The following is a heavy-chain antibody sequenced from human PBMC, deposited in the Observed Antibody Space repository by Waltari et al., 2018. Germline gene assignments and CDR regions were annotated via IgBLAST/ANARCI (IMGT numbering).Heavy chain of an antibody. D-gene: IGHD3-3*01. J-gene: IGHJ5*02. V-gene: IGHV4-61*02. CDR2: IYTRGST. Sequence: QVQLQESGPGLVKPSQTLSLTCTVSGGSISSGSYYWSWIRQPAGKGLEWIGRIYTRGSTNYNPSLKSRVTISVDTSKNQFSLKLSSVTAADTAVYYCARANTFWSPSGWFDPWGQGTLVTVSS. CDR3: ARANTFWSPSGWFDP. CDR1: GGSISSGSYY.